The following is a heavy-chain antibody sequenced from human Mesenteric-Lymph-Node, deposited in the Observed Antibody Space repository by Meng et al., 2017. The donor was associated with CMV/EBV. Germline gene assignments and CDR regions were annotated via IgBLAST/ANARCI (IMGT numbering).Heavy chain of an antibody. V-gene: IGHV4-4*02. CDR2: VYHTGDT. CDR3: AYHNWFDP. CDR1: GGSVSSTNL. J-gene: IGHJ5*02. Sequence: LSLIFVVSGGSVSSTNLWRWVRQPPGKGLEWIGDVYHTGDTNYNPSLKSRVTISVDKSKNHFSLKLTSVTAADTAVYYCAYHNWFDPWGQGTLVTVSS.